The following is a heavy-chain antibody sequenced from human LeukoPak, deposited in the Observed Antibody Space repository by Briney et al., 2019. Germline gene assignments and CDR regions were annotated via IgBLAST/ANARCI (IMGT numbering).Heavy chain of an antibody. CDR3: AREERQGSWYGGRVNWFDP. CDR1: GGSISSYY. Sequence: SETLSLTCTVSGGSISSYYWSWIRQPPGKGLEWLGYIYYSGSTNYNPSLKSRVTISVDTSKNQFSLKLSSVTAADTAVYYCAREERQGSWYGGRVNWFDPWGQGTLVTVSS. CDR2: IYYSGST. J-gene: IGHJ5*02. D-gene: IGHD6-13*01. V-gene: IGHV4-59*01.